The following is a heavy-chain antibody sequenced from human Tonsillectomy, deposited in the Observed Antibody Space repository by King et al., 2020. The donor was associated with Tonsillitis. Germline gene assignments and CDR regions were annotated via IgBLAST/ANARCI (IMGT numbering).Heavy chain of an antibody. CDR1: GGSINSYY. V-gene: IGHV4-59*08. J-gene: IGHJ2*01. CDR3: ARRVSDYGDWYFDL. Sequence: QLQESGPGLVKPSETLSLTCTVFGGSINSYYWSWIRQPPGKGLAFIGYIFYTGSSNNNPSLESRVTISVDTSKNQFSLKLISVIAADTAMYYCARRVSDYGDWYFDLWGRGTLVTVSS. CDR2: IFYTGSS. D-gene: IGHD4-17*01.